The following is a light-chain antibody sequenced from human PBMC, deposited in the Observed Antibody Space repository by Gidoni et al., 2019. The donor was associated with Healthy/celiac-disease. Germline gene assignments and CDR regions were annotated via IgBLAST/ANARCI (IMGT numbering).Light chain of an antibody. CDR1: QGISNY. J-gene: IGKJ1*01. V-gene: IGKV1-27*01. CDR3: QKYNSAPRT. CDR2: AAS. Sequence: IQMIQSPSSLSASVGDRVTITCRASQGISNYLDWYQQKPGKVPKLLIYAASTLESGVPFRFSGSGSGTDFTLTISSLQPEDVATYYCQKYNSAPRTFGQGTKVEIK.